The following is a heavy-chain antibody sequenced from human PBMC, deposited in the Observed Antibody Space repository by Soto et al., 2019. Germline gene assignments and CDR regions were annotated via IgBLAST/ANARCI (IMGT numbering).Heavy chain of an antibody. Sequence: QVQLVESGGGVVQPGRSLRLSCAASGFTFNSYGMHWVRQAPGKGLEWVAGISYDGSNKYHADSVKGRFTISRDNSKNILYLQMNSLRAEDTAVYYCAQDPQGCSGGRCDPWGQGTLVTVS. V-gene: IGHV3-30*18. CDR3: AQDPQGCSGGRCDP. CDR1: GFTFNSYG. CDR2: ISYDGSNK. J-gene: IGHJ5*02. D-gene: IGHD2-15*01.